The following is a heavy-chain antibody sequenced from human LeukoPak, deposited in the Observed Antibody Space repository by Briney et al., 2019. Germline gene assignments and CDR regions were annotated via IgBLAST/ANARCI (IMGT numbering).Heavy chain of an antibody. J-gene: IGHJ3*02. D-gene: IGHD1-26*01. CDR3: ARDSGSYWRNAFDI. CDR1: GYTFSTYY. CDR2: INPSAGST. Sequence: ASVKVSCKASGYTFSTYYMHWVRQAPGQGLEWMGIINPSAGSTTYAQKFQGRVTMTRDTSTSTVYMDLSSLTSEDSAMYYCARDSGSYWRNAFDIWGQGTMVTVSS. V-gene: IGHV1-46*01.